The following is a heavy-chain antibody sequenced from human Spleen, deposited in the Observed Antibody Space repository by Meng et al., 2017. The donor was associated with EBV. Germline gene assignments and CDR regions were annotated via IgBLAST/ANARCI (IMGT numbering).Heavy chain of an antibody. Sequence: QVQLVQSGDELKKPGASVKVSCKASGYTFSGFGITWVRQAPGQGLEWMGWISVYNDNTHYAQKYQGRVTMTTDTSTSTAYMELRSLRSDDTAVYYCARTGAKPRIPREGWFDPWGQGTLVTVSS. CDR1: GYTFSGFG. J-gene: IGHJ5*02. CDR2: ISVYNDNT. CDR3: ARTGAKPRIPREGWFDP. D-gene: IGHD1-14*01. V-gene: IGHV1-18*01.